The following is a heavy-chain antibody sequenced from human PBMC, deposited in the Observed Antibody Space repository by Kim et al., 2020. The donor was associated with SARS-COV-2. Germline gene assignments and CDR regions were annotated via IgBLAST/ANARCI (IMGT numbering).Heavy chain of an antibody. J-gene: IGHJ6*02. Sequence: SETLSLTCTVSGGSVSNNNFFWAWVRHHPGKGLEWIGYIYYNGSAYYSPSLKSRLTISLDTSKDQFSLQLRSVTAADTAVYYCARDHGLRQDPGGFFYYGMDVWGRGTTVTVSS. CDR2: IYYNGSA. V-gene: IGHV4-31*03. D-gene: IGHD3-10*01. CDR1: GGSVSNNNFF. CDR3: ARDHGLRQDPGGFFYYGMDV.